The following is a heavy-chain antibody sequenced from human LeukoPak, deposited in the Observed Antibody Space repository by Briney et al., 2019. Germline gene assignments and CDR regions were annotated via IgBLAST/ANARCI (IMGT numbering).Heavy chain of an antibody. D-gene: IGHD3-10*01. V-gene: IGHV4-30-2*01. J-gene: IGHJ4*02. CDR1: GGSISSGGYS. Sequence: PSETLSLTCAVSGGSISSGGYSWSWIRQPPGKGLEWIGYIYHSGSTYYNPSLKSRVTISVDRSKNQFSLKLSSMTAADTAVYYCARGRDGSELDYWGQGTLVTVSS. CDR3: ARGRDGSELDY. CDR2: IYHSGST.